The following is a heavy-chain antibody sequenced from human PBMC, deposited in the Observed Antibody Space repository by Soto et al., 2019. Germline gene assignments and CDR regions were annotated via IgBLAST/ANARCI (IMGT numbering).Heavy chain of an antibody. CDR2: ISGSGGHS. J-gene: IGHJ4*02. Sequence: GSLKLSCTASRFNFSGYCMTWVRQAPGKGLEWVSAISGSGGHSPYADPVRRRFTISRDHSKKILYLQMSNLRAEDSAVYYCVRGSQDSYPGGRIFDVWGRGTLVTVSS. CDR1: RFNFSGYC. CDR3: VRGSQDSYPGGRIFDV. D-gene: IGHD2-15*01. V-gene: IGHV3-23*01.